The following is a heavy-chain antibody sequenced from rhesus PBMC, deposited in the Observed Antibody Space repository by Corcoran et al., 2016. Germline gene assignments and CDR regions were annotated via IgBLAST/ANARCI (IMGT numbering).Heavy chain of an antibody. J-gene: IGHJ4*01. Sequence: QVQLQESGPGVVKPSETLSLTCAVSGGSISDRYRWSWIRQPPGKGLGWNGYIYGSSTRTNNNPSLKSRVTISKDTSKNQFSLKLSSVTAAYTAVYYCAREVVITGFDYWGQGVLVTVSS. D-gene: IGHD3-16*01. CDR1: GGSISDRYR. V-gene: IGHV4S10*01. CDR3: AREVVITGFDY. CDR2: IYGSSTRT.